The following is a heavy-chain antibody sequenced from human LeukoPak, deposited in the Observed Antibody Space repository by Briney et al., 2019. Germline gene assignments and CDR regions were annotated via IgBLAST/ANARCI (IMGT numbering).Heavy chain of an antibody. J-gene: IGHJ4*02. Sequence: GGSLRLSCAASGFTFSSYTMNWVRQAPGKGLEWVSSISSSSTYIYYVDSLKGRFTISRDNAENSLYLQTNSLRAEDTAVYYCATLGGVDYWGQGTLVTVSS. D-gene: IGHD3-16*01. CDR3: ATLGGVDY. CDR2: ISSSSTYI. V-gene: IGHV3-21*01. CDR1: GFTFSSYT.